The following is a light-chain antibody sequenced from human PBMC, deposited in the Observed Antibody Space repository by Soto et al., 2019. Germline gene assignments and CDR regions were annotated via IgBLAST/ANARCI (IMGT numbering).Light chain of an antibody. CDR3: QQYNNWVALT. CDR1: RTVTSN. Sequence: EIVMTQSPATLSVSPGERATLSCRASRTVTSNLAWYQQKPGQAPRLLIYGASIRATGIPARFSGSGSGTELTLTISSLQSEDFAVYYCQQYNNWVALTFGGGTKVEIK. V-gene: IGKV3D-15*01. CDR2: GAS. J-gene: IGKJ4*01.